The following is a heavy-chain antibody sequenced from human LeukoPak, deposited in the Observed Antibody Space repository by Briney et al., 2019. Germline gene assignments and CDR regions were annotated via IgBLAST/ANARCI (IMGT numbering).Heavy chain of an antibody. J-gene: IGHJ4*02. CDR3: ARANQNYFGY. Sequence: ASVKVSCKTSGYTFTGYYMHWVRQAPGQGLEWMGWIIPNNGGTNYAQKFQGRVTMTRDTSISTAFMEMSRLRSDDTAIYYCARANQNYFGYWGQGTLVTVSS. CDR1: GYTFTGYY. V-gene: IGHV1-2*02. D-gene: IGHD1-14*01. CDR2: IIPNNGGT.